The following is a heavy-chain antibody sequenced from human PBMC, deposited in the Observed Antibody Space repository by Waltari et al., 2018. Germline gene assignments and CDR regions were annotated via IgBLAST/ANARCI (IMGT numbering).Heavy chain of an antibody. D-gene: IGHD2-2*01. Sequence: EVQLVESGGGLVQPGGSLRLSCAASGFTFSSYWMHWVSQAPGKGLVWVSRINGDGGSTSYADSVNGRFTISRDNANNALYLQINSLRAEDTAVYYCTRTRYCSTTSCQVDWFDPWGQGTLVTVSS. CDR2: INGDGGST. CDR3: TRTRYCSTTSCQVDWFDP. CDR1: GFTFSSYW. V-gene: IGHV3-74*01. J-gene: IGHJ5*02.